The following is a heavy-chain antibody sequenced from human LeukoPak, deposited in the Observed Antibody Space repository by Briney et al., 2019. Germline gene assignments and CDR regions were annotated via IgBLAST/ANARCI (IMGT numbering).Heavy chain of an antibody. CDR2: IYYSGST. J-gene: IGHJ4*02. V-gene: IGHV4-59*08. D-gene: IGHD1-26*01. CDR3: ASATRYSGSYYLDY. Sequence: SETLSLTCTVSGGSISSYHWSWIRQPPGKGLEWIGYIYYSGSTNSNPSLKSRVTISVDTSKNQFSLKLNSVTAADTAVYYCASATRYSGSYYLDYWGQGTLVTVSS. CDR1: GGSISSYH.